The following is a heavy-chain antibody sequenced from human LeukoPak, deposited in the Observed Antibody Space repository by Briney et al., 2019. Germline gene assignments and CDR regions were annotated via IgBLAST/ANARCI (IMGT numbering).Heavy chain of an antibody. Sequence: ASVKVSRKASGYTFTNYYMHWVRQAPGQGLEWMGIINPSGGSTSYAQKFQGRVTMTRDTSTSTVYMELSSLRSEDTAVYYCARARLVNWIDPWGQGTLVTVSS. V-gene: IGHV1-46*01. CDR3: ARARLVNWIDP. CDR2: INPSGGST. D-gene: IGHD2-15*01. CDR1: GYTFTNYY. J-gene: IGHJ5*02.